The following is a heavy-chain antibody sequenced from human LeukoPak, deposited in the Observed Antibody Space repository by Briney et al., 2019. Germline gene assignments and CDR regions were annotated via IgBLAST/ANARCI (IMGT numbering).Heavy chain of an antibody. CDR2: ISGSGGST. V-gene: IGHV3-23*01. D-gene: IGHD2-8*01. CDR1: GFTFSSYA. J-gene: IGHJ4*02. Sequence: PGGSLRLSCAASGFTFSSYAMSWVRQAPGKGLEWVSDISGSGGSTYYADSVKGRFTISRDNSKNTLYLQMNSLRAEDTAVYYCAKAGAIMVYAKYYFDYWGQGTLVTVSS. CDR3: AKAGAIMVYAKYYFDY.